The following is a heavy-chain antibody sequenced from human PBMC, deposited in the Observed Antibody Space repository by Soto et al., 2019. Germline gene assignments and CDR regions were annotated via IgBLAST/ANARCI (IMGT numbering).Heavy chain of an antibody. CDR2: MYPSGRT. J-gene: IGHJ6*02. V-gene: IGHV4-4*07. Sequence: AEPLSPTLTVSGCSTRINYWAWIRKPAGKGLKWIGRMYPSGRTNYNPSLNRPVTMSVDTSKNPLSLSLGAVTAAGTAAYYCGRDGLGYESTDCYGMDVWGQGTTVTVSS. CDR3: GRDGLGYESTDCYGMDV. CDR1: GCSTRINY. D-gene: IGHD2-2*01.